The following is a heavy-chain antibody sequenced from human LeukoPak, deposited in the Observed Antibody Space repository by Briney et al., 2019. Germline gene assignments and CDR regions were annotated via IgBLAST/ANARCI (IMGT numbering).Heavy chain of an antibody. CDR3: ARGTGTTSGGAAY. D-gene: IGHD1-7*01. V-gene: IGHV1-2*02. CDR2: INPNSGGT. J-gene: IGHJ4*02. Sequence: SVKVSCKASGYTFTGYYMHWVRQAPGQGLEWMGWINPNSGGTNYAQKFQGRVTMTRDTSISTAYMELSRLRSDDTAVYYCARGTGTTSGGAAYWGQGTLVTVSS. CDR1: GYTFTGYY.